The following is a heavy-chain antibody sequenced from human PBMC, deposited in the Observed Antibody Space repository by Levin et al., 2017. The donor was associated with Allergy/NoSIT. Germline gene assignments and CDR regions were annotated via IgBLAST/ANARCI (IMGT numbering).Heavy chain of an antibody. J-gene: IGHJ4*02. CDR2: VNCNSGDT. D-gene: IGHD4-17*01. CDR3: ARNDYGDYVQNFDY. Sequence: AASVKVSCKAAGYTFTDYYMHWVRQAPGQGLEWMGWVNCNSGDTHYAQKFQGRATMTRDTSITTAYIELSSLRSDDTALYYCARNDYGDYVQNFDYWGQGTLVTVSS. V-gene: IGHV1-2*02. CDR1: GYTFTDYY.